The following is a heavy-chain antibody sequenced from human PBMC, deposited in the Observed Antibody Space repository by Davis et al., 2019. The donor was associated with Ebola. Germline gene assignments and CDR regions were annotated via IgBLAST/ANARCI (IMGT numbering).Heavy chain of an antibody. D-gene: IGHD3-16*01. CDR2: FGPEDGER. V-gene: IGHV1-24*01. Sequence: AASVKVSCKVSGYTLTELYMHWVRQAPGKGLEWMGGFGPEDGERIYAQKFQDRVIVTEDTSTDTAYMELSSLRSDDTAVYYCTIGGTTGGFDYWGQGTLVTVSS. CDR3: TIGGTTGGFDY. CDR1: GYTLTELY. J-gene: IGHJ4*02.